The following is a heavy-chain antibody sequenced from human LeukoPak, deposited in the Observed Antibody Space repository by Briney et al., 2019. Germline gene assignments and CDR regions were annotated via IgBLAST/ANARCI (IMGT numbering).Heavy chain of an antibody. CDR2: IGTAGDT. CDR3: ARDSDSSGWNNGMDV. V-gene: IGHV3-13*04. Sequence: GGSLRLSCAASGFTFSSYDMHWVRQATRKGLEWVSAIGTAGDTYYPGSVKGRFTISRENAKNSLYLQMNSLRAGDTAVYYCARDSDSSGWNNGMDVWGQGTTVTVSS. J-gene: IGHJ6*02. D-gene: IGHD6-19*01. CDR1: GFTFSSYD.